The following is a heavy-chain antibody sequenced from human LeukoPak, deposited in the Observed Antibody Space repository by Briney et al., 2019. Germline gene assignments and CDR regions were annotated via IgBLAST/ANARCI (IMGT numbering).Heavy chain of an antibody. CDR3: ARAPNVSVGYCSSASCQADY. CDR2: ISGDSKYI. J-gene: IGHJ4*02. V-gene: IGHV3-21*01. CDR1: GFTFSRYT. D-gene: IGHD2-2*01. Sequence: PGGSLRLSCAGSGFTFSRYTFNWVRQAPGRGLEWVSAISGDSKYIYYTDSVKGRFTISRDNARNSVHLQMNSLGVEDTAVYYCARAPNVSVGYCSSASCQADYWGQGTLVTVSS.